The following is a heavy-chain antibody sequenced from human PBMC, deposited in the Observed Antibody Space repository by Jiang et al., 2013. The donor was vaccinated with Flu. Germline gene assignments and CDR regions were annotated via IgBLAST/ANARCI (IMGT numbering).Heavy chain of an antibody. CDR1: GFTFSTYW. D-gene: IGHD3-10*01. CDR2: INSDGSNT. V-gene: IGHV3-74*01. Sequence: VQLVESGGGLVQPGGSLRLSCTASGFTFSTYWMHWVRQAPGKGLEWVSEINSDGSNTRYADSAKGRFTISRDNAKNTLYLQMNGLRAEDTAMYYCARSGVYYNSGMSYYYCYMDVWGKGDHGHRLL. J-gene: IGHJ6*03. CDR3: ARSGVYYNSGMSYYYCYMDV.